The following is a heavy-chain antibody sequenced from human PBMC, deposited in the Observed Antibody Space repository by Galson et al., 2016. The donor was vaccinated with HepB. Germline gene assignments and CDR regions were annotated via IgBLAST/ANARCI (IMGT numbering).Heavy chain of an antibody. J-gene: IGHJ4*02. CDR2: ISGDGGGT. CDR1: GFTFDDYA. Sequence: SLRLSCAASGFTFDDYAMHWVRQVPGKGLEWVSLISGDGGGTYYADSVKGRFTISRDNSKPSLYLQMNTLRTEDTALYYCAKGDGGYYLVVDSWGQGTLVTVSS. D-gene: IGHD4-17*01. CDR3: AKGDGGYYLVVDS. V-gene: IGHV3-43*02.